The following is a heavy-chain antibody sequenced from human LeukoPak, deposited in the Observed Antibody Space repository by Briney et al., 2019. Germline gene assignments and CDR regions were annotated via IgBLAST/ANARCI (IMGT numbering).Heavy chain of an antibody. CDR1: GFTFSSYA. Sequence: PGGSLRLSCTAPGFTFSSYAIHWIRQAPGKGLEWVSAMSGSGDSTLYADSVRGRFTISRDDSKNTLYLQMNNLRVEDTAVYYCAKDNYTDSYYPFDYWGQGTLVTVSS. J-gene: IGHJ4*02. D-gene: IGHD1-26*01. CDR3: AKDNYTDSYYPFDY. V-gene: IGHV3-23*01. CDR2: MSGSGDST.